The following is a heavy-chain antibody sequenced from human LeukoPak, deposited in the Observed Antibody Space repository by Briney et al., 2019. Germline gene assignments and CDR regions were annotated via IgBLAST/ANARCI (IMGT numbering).Heavy chain of an antibody. V-gene: IGHV4-59*01. D-gene: IGHD3-10*02. CDR2: IYYSGST. J-gene: IGHJ6*03. CDR3: ARSMFGRYCYYYYMDV. CDR1: GGSISSYY. Sequence: SETLSLTCTVSGGSISSYYWSWIRQPPGKGLEWIGYIYYSGSTNYNPSLKNRVTISVDTSKNQFSLKLSSVTAADTAVYYCARSMFGRYCYYYYMDVWGKGTTVTVSS.